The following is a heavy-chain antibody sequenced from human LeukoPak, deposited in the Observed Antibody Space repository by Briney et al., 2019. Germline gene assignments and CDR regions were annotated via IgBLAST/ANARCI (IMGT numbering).Heavy chain of an antibody. V-gene: IGHV1-24*01. J-gene: IGHJ4*02. Sequence: ASVKVSCKASGGTFSSYAISWVRQAPGKGLEWMGGFDPEDGETIYAQKFQGRVTMTEDTSTDTAYMELSSLRSEDTAVYYCATLFYYGSGDWGQGTLVTVSS. CDR1: GGTFSSYA. CDR2: FDPEDGET. CDR3: ATLFYYGSGD. D-gene: IGHD3-10*01.